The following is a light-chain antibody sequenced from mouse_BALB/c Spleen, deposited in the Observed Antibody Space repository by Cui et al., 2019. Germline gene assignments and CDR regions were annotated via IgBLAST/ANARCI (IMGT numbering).Light chain of an antibody. CDR3: HQWSSYPWT. CDR2: STS. J-gene: IGKJ1*01. V-gene: IGKV4-80*01. Sequence: QIVLTHSPAIMSASLGEEITLTCSSSSSISDMHWYQQKSGTSPKLLIYSTSLLASGVPSRFSGSGSGTCSSLTISSVEAEDAADYYCHQWSSYPWTFGGGTKLEIK. CDR1: SSISD.